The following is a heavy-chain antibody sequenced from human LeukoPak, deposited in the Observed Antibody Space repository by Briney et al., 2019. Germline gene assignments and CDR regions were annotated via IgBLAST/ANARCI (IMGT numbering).Heavy chain of an antibody. D-gene: IGHD6-6*01. CDR1: GGSISSSSYY. V-gene: IGHV4-39*01. CDR2: MYYSGST. CDR3: ARHPRQVYSSSPSPGDWFDP. Sequence: SETLSLTCTVSGGSISSSSYYWGWIRQPPGKGLEWIGSMYYSGSTYYNPSLKSRVTISVDTSKNQFSLKLSSVTAADTAVYYCARHPRQVYSSSPSPGDWFDPWGQGTLVTVSS. J-gene: IGHJ5*02.